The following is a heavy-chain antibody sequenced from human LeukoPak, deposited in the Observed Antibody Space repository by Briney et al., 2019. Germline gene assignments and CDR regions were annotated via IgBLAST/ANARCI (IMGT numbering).Heavy chain of an antibody. CDR1: GFTFSSYG. CDR2: IWYDGSNK. D-gene: IGHD6-19*01. Sequence: GGSLRLSCAASGFTFSSYGMHWVRQAPGKGLGWVAVIWYDGSNKYYADSVKGRFTISRDNSKNTLYLQMNSLRGEDTAVYYCAKDGDSSDWMTLSYYYYMDVWGKGTTVTVSS. CDR3: AKDGDSSDWMTLSYYYYMDV. V-gene: IGHV3-33*06. J-gene: IGHJ6*03.